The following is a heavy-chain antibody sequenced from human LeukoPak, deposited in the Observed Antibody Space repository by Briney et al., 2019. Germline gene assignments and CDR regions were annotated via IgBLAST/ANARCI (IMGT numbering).Heavy chain of an antibody. CDR1: GFTFSTYA. J-gene: IGHJ3*02. CDR2: INSNSGST. Sequence: PGGSLRLSCAASGFTFSTYAMSWVRQAPGKGLEWVSGINSNSGSTYYADSVKGRFTVSRDNFKDTLYLQMNFLRAEDTALYFCAKDQLFFRGPSFVLRRTSGDPDNAFDIWGQGTMVIVSS. D-gene: IGHD2-2*01. CDR3: AKDQLFFRGPSFVLRRTSGDPDNAFDI. V-gene: IGHV3-23*01.